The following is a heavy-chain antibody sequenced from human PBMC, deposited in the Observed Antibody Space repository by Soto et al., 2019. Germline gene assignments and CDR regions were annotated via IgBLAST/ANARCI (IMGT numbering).Heavy chain of an antibody. CDR2: ISGTGQST. Sequence: EVQVLESGGGLVKPGGSLRLSCAVSGFTFSDYAMGWVRQAPGKGLQWVSSISGTGQSTFYADSVKGRFTISRDNSEDTVYLQLDNLRAEDTAFYYCAQDAGVCRSRGFDNWGQGTLVTVSS. V-gene: IGHV3-23*01. J-gene: IGHJ4*02. CDR3: AQDAGVCRSRGFDN. CDR1: GFTFSDYA. D-gene: IGHD6-13*01.